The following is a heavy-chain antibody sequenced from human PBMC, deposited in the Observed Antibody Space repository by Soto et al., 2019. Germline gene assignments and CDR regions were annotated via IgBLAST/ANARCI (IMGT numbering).Heavy chain of an antibody. J-gene: IGHJ6*02. Sequence: SVKVSCKVSGGIFRRYAISWVRQAPGQGLEWLGGIVPIFDITNYAQKFQGRVTITADESTSTAYMDLTSLRSEDTAVYYCARPDEGSYSSNHHYYCSLDVWGQRTTVTVSS. CDR1: GGIFRRYA. CDR2: IVPIFDIT. D-gene: IGHD3-16*01. V-gene: IGHV1-69*13. CDR3: ARPDEGSYSSNHHYYCSLDV.